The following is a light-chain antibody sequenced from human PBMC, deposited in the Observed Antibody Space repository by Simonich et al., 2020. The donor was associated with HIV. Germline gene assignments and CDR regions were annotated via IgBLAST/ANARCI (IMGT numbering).Light chain of an antibody. CDR1: SRDVGYYNL. CDR3: CSYAGSRNFWI. J-gene: IGLJ3*02. V-gene: IGLV2-23*01. Sequence: QSALTQPASVSGSPGQSLTISCTGTSRDVGYYNLVSWYQPHPGKAPKLMIYEGDVRPAGVSNRFSGSQSGNTASLTIPGLQAEDEAGYFCCSYAGSRNFWIFGGGTKLTVL. CDR2: EGD.